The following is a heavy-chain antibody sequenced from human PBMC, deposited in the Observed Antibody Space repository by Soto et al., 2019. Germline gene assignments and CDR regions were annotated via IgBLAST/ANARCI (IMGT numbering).Heavy chain of an antibody. V-gene: IGHV3-53*01. CDR3: ARDSYYGSGNYYRADYYHYGMDV. J-gene: IGHJ6*02. CDR2: IYTGGNT. CDR1: GFTVTSYY. Sequence: PGGSLRLSCAASGFTVTSYYMSWVRQAPGKGLEWVSLIYTGGNTNYADSVKGRFTISRDNSKNTLYLQMNSLRAEDAAVYYCARDSYYGSGNYYRADYYHYGMDVWGQGTTVTVSS. D-gene: IGHD3-10*01.